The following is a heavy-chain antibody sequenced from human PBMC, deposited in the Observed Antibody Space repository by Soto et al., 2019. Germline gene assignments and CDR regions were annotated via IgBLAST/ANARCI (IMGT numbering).Heavy chain of an antibody. CDR3: ARVGGDDFGDSGGCEY. D-gene: IGHD4-17*01. Sequence: SETLSLTCTVSGGSIRDYFWTWIRQPPGKGLEWIGYIYYSVRTNYNSSLKSRVSISVDTSKNHFSLRLRSVTAADTAVYYCARVGGDDFGDSGGCEYWGKGNMVSVSA. J-gene: IGHJ4*02. V-gene: IGHV4-59*13. CDR2: IYYSVRT. CDR1: GGSIRDYF.